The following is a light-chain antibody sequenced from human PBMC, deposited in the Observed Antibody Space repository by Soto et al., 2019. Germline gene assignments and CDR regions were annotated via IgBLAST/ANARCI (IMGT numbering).Light chain of an antibody. CDR3: QQSYSTPWT. V-gene: IGKV1-39*01. J-gene: IGKJ1*01. Sequence: DIQMTQSPSSLSASVGDRVTITCRASQSISSYLNWYQQKPGKAPKLLISAASSLQSGVPSRFSGSGSGTDFTLTISSLQPEDFATYYCQQSYSTPWTFGQGNKVEIK. CDR2: AAS. CDR1: QSISSY.